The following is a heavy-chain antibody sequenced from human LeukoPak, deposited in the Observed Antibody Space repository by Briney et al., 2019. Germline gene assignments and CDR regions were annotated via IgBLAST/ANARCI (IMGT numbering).Heavy chain of an antibody. CDR1: GYTFTGYY. CDR2: ISAYNGNT. D-gene: IGHD1-1*01. CDR3: ARVRLERRQGWFDP. J-gene: IGHJ5*02. Sequence: GASVKVSCKASGYTFTGYYMHWVRQAPGQGLEWMGWISAYNGNTNYAQKLQGRVTMTTDTSTSTAYMELRSLRSDDTAVYYCARVRLERRQGWFDPWGQGTLVTVSS. V-gene: IGHV1-18*04.